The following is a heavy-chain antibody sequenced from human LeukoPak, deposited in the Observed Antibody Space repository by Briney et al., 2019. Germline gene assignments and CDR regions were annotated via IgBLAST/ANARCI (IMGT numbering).Heavy chain of an antibody. J-gene: IGHJ6*02. V-gene: IGHV4-39*02. CDR3: ARDPTVTISGDDHYAVYV. Sequence: SETLSLTCTVSGGSISSSSYYWGWIRQPPGKGLEWIGNIYYSGRTNYNLSLKSRVTISVDTSKNQFSLKLSSVTAADTAVYYFARDPTVTISGDDHYAVYVWGQGTTVTVSS. D-gene: IGHD4-17*01. CDR1: GGSISSSSYY. CDR2: IYYSGRT.